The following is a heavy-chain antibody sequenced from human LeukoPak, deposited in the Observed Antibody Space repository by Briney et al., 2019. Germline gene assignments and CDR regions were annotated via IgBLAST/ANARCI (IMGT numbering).Heavy chain of an antibody. CDR2: IIPIFGTA. CDR1: GGTFSSYA. CDR3: ARDINGYYYDSHGYYPTDL. V-gene: IGHV1-69*05. J-gene: IGHJ5*02. D-gene: IGHD3-22*01. Sequence: SVKVSCKASGGTFSSYAISWVRQAPGQGLEWMGGIIPIFGTANYAQKFQGRVTMTTGTSTTTAYMELRSLRSDDTAVYYCARDINGYYYDSHGYYPTDLWGQGTLVTVSS.